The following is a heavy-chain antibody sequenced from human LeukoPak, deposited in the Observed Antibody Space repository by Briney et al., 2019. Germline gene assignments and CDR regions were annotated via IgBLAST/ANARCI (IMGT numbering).Heavy chain of an antibody. Sequence: SETLSLTCTVAGGSISSYYWSWIRQPPGKGQEWIGYIYYSGSTNYNPSLKSRVTISVDTSKNQFSLKLSSVTAADTAVYYCARYVDTAMVTGEGFDYWGQGTLVTVSS. CDR1: GGSISSYY. CDR2: IYYSGST. CDR3: ARYVDTAMVTGEGFDY. V-gene: IGHV4-59*08. J-gene: IGHJ4*02. D-gene: IGHD5-18*01.